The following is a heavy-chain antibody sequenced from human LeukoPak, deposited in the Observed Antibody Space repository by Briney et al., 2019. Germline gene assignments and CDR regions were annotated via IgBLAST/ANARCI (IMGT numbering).Heavy chain of an antibody. CDR2: IYYSGST. D-gene: IGHD1-26*01. CDR3: ARVGEGVFDP. J-gene: IGHJ5*02. V-gene: IGHV4-59*01. CDR1: GGSISSYY. Sequence: PSETLSLTCTVSGGSISSYYWSWIRPPPGKGLEWIGYIYYSGSTNYNPSLKSRVTISVDTSKNQFSLKLSSVTAADTAVYYCARVGEGVFDPWGQGTLVTVSS.